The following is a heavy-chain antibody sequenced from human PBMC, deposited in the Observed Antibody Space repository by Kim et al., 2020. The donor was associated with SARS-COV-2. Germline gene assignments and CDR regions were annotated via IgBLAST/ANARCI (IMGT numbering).Heavy chain of an antibody. CDR1: GYTFTGYY. J-gene: IGHJ6*02. D-gene: IGHD3-3*01. CDR2: INPNSGGT. Sequence: ASVKVSCKASGYTFTGYYMHRVRQAPGQGLEWMGWINPNSGGTNYAQKFQGRVTMTRDTSISTAYMELSRLRSDDTAVYYCARVGVYDFWSGYYNDYYYGMDVWGQGTTVTVSS. V-gene: IGHV1-2*02. CDR3: ARVGVYDFWSGYYNDYYYGMDV.